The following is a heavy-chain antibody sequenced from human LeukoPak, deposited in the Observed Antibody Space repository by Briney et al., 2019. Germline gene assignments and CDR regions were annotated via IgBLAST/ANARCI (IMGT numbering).Heavy chain of an antibody. J-gene: IGHJ5*02. Sequence: SETLSLTCTVSGGSITSSSYYWGWIRQPPGNGLEWIGRIYTSGSTNYNPSLKSRVTISVDTSKNQFSLKLSSVTAADTAVYYCARDRSYYGSGSYPNWFDPWGQGTLVTVSS. V-gene: IGHV4-39*07. CDR1: GGSITSSSYY. CDR3: ARDRSYYGSGSYPNWFDP. D-gene: IGHD3-10*01. CDR2: IYTSGST.